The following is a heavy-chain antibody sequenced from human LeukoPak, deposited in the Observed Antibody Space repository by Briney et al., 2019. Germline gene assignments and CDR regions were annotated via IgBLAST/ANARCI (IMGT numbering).Heavy chain of an antibody. Sequence: SQSLSLTCVISGDSVSSNDAAWNWIRQSPSRGLEWLGRTYYRSKWYNDYAISVKSRITVNPDTSKNQFSLQLNSVTPEDTAIYYCAKSGKFFFDYWGQGTLVTVSS. D-gene: IGHD1-26*01. V-gene: IGHV6-1*01. CDR1: GDSVSSNDAA. J-gene: IGHJ4*02. CDR2: TYYRSKWYN. CDR3: AKSGKFFFDY.